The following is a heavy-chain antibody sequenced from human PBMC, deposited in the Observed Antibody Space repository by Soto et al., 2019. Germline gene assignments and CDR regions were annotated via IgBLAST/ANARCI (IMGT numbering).Heavy chain of an antibody. CDR3: ARYYDIVTGYKYYFDY. D-gene: IGHD3-9*01. CDR1: GYTFTSYG. CDR2: ISAYNGNT. V-gene: IGHV1-18*01. J-gene: IGHJ4*02. Sequence: ASVKVSCKASGYTFTSYGINWVRQAPGQGLEWMGWISAYNGNTNYPQKFQGRVTMTTDTSTTTAYMELRSLRSDDTAVYYCARYYDIVTGYKYYFDYWGQGTLVTVSS.